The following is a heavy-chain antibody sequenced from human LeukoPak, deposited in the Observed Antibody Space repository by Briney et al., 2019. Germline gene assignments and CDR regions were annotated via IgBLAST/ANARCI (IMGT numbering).Heavy chain of an antibody. CDR2: ISGSGGST. Sequence: GGSLRLSCAASGFTFSSYAMSWVRQAPGKGLKWVSAISGSGGSTYYADSVEGRFTISRDNSKNTLYLQMNSLRAEDTAVYYCARVSRKSPMITFDYWGQGTLVTVFS. V-gene: IGHV3-23*01. CDR1: GFTFSSYA. J-gene: IGHJ4*02. D-gene: IGHD3-16*01. CDR3: ARVSRKSPMITFDY.